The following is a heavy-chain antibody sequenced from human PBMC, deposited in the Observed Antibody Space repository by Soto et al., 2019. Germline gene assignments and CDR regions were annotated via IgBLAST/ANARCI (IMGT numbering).Heavy chain of an antibody. D-gene: IGHD3-9*01. Sequence: EVQLVESGGGLVQPGGSLRLSCAASGFTLRSYWMSWVRQAPGKGLEWVANIRQDGSETYYMDSVKGRFTISRDNARNSLHLQVNRLRAEDTAVYYCARERLDLLTGYFDWGQGTLVTVSS. CDR3: ARERLDLLTGYFD. J-gene: IGHJ4*02. CDR1: GFTLRSYW. V-gene: IGHV3-7*01. CDR2: IRQDGSET.